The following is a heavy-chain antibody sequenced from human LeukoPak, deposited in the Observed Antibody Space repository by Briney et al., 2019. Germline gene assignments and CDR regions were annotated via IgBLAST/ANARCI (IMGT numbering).Heavy chain of an antibody. CDR3: ARDYIYGSGSYKFDY. J-gene: IGHJ4*02. CDR1: GGSISSSSYY. Sequence: SETLSLTCTVSGGSISSSSYYWGWIRQPPGKGLERIGSIYYSGSTYYNPSLKSRVTISVDTSKNQFSLKLSSVTAADTAVYYCARDYIYGSGSYKFDYWGQGTLVTVSS. D-gene: IGHD3-10*01. CDR2: IYYSGST. V-gene: IGHV4-39*07.